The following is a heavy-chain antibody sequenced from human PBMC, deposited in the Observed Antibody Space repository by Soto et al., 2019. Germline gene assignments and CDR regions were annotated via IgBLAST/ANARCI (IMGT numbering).Heavy chain of an antibody. V-gene: IGHV1-2*02. J-gene: IGHJ6*02. CDR1: GYTFTGYY. CDR2: INPNSGGT. D-gene: IGHD2-2*02. Sequence: ASVKVSCKASGYTFTGYYMHWVRQAPGQGLEWMGWINPNSGGTNYAQKFQGRVTMTRDTSISTAYMELSRLRSDDTAVYYCARVLMKDIVVVPAAIIPRKYYYYYGMDVWGQGITVTVSS. CDR3: ARVLMKDIVVVPAAIIPRKYYYYYGMDV.